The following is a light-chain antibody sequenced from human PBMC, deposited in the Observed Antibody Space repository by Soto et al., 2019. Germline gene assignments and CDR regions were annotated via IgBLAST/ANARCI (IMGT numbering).Light chain of an antibody. CDR3: SSYTSSSTVV. V-gene: IGLV2-14*01. Sequence: QSALTQPASVYGSPGQSITISCTGTSSDVGGYNYVSWYQQHPGKAPKLMIYEVSNRPSGVSNRFSGSKSGNTASLTISGLLAEDEADYYCSSYTSSSTVVFGGGTKLTVL. J-gene: IGLJ2*01. CDR2: EVS. CDR1: SSDVGGYNY.